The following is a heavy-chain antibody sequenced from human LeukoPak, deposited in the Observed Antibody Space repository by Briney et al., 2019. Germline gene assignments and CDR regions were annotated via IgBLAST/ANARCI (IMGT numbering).Heavy chain of an antibody. D-gene: IGHD2-15*01. CDR1: GFTFSSYG. V-gene: IGHV3-33*06. J-gene: IGHJ6*02. CDR2: IWYDGSNK. CDR3: AKDLNGHCSGGSCYSILYGMDV. Sequence: GRSLRLSCAASGFTFSSYGMHWVRQAPGKGLEWVAVIWYDGSNKYYADSVKGRFTISRDNSKNTLYLQMNSLRAEDTAVYYCAKDLNGHCSGGSCYSILYGMDVWGQGTTVTVSS.